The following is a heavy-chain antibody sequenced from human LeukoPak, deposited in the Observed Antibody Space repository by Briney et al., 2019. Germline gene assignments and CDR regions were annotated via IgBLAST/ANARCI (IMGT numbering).Heavy chain of an antibody. V-gene: IGHV3-30*03. CDR3: ARDPSLMVRGVVNMDV. CDR1: GFTFSTYG. J-gene: IGHJ6*02. D-gene: IGHD3-10*01. Sequence: SLRLSCAASGFTFSTYGMHWVRQAPGKGLEWVAVKLSDGSNKYYADSVKGRFTISRDNSKNTLYLQMNSLRAEDTAVYYCARDPSLMVRGVVNMDVWGQGTTVTV. CDR2: KLSDGSNK.